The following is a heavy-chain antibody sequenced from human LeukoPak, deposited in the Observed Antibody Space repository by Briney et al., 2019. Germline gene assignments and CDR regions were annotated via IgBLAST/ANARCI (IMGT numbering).Heavy chain of an antibody. Sequence: PGGSLRLSCAASGYTFSDYSANWVRQVPGKGLEGVSSISSSGTYIYYADSVKGRFTISRDNAKNSLFLQMNSLRAEDTAVYYCVSGNDPDYVWGTYRLDAFDIWGEGTMVIISS. V-gene: IGHV3-21*01. CDR1: GYTFSDYS. CDR2: ISSSGTYI. J-gene: IGHJ3*02. D-gene: IGHD3-16*02. CDR3: VSGNDPDYVWGTYRLDAFDI.